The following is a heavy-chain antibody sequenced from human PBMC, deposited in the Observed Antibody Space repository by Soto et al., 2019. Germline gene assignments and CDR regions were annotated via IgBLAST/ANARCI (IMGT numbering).Heavy chain of an antibody. CDR3: ARYNSFAIDY. V-gene: IGHV4-59*01. D-gene: IGHD3-16*01. CDR2: IHYSGTT. Sequence: SEPLSLTCTVSGTSISSYYWSWIRQPPGKGLEWIANIHYSGTTNYNPSLASRVTLSVDTSKNQFSLKMTSGTAADRAMYFCARYNSFAIDYWGWGTLVTV. CDR1: GTSISSYY. J-gene: IGHJ4*02.